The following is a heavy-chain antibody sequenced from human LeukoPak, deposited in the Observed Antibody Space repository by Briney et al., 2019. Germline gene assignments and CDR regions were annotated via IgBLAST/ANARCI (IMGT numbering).Heavy chain of an antibody. J-gene: IGHJ1*01. CDR1: GGSISSGTYY. D-gene: IGHD1-26*01. CDR3: ARMWELTYFQH. V-gene: IGHV4-61*02. CDR2: IYTSGST. Sequence: SETLSLTCTVSGGSISSGTYYWSWIRQPAGKGLEWIGRIYTSGSTNYNPSLKSRVTISLDTSKNQFSLKLSSVTAADTAVYYCARMWELTYFQHWGQGTLVTVSS.